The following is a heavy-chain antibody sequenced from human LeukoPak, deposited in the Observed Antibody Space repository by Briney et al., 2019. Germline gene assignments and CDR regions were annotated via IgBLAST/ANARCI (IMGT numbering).Heavy chain of an antibody. CDR2: IYSGGST. Sequence: PGGSLRLSCVASGFMFSVYGMNWVRQAPGKGLEWVSVIYSGGSTYYADSVKGRFTISRDNSKNTLYLQMNSLRAEDTAVYYCARQPSGYSNLDSWGQGTLVTVSS. CDR1: GFMFSVYG. V-gene: IGHV3-53*01. CDR3: ARQPSGYSNLDS. J-gene: IGHJ4*02. D-gene: IGHD3-22*01.